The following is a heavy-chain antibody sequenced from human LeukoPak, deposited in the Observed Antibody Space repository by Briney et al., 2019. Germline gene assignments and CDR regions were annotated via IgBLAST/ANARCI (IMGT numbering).Heavy chain of an antibody. V-gene: IGHV1-2*02. CDR2: INPNSGGT. CDR3: ARDPIYGSGYNWFDP. CDR1: GYTFIGYY. D-gene: IGHD3-10*01. J-gene: IGHJ5*02. Sequence: ASVKVSCKASGYTFIGYYMHWVRQAPGQGLEWMGWINPNSGGTNYAQKFQGRVTMTRDTSISTAYMELSRLRSDDTAVYYCARDPIYGSGYNWFDPWGQGTLVTVSS.